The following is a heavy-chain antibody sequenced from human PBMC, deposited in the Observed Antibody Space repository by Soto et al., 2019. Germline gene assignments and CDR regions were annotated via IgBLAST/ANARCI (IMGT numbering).Heavy chain of an antibody. CDR2: IIPILGIA. V-gene: IGHV1-69*02. CDR3: ALAPGATWSGSAAQYNWFDP. CDR1: GGTFSSYT. D-gene: IGHD3-3*01. Sequence: QVQLVQSGAEVKKPGSSVKVSCKASGGTFSSYTISWVRQAPEQGLEWMGRIIPILGIANYAQKFQGRVTITADKSTSTAYMELSSLRSEDTAVYYCALAPGATWSGSAAQYNWFDPWGQGTLVTVSS. J-gene: IGHJ5*02.